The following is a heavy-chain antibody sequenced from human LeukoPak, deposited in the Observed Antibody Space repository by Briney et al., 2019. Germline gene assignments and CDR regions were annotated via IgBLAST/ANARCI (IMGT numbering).Heavy chain of an antibody. Sequence: GGSLRLSCAASGFTFSSYWMHWVRQAPGKGLVWVSRINSDGSSTSYADSVKGRFTISRDNAKNTLYLQMNSLRAEDAAVYYCARELYSYGYRSLDYWGQGTLVTVSS. J-gene: IGHJ4*02. CDR1: GFTFSSYW. V-gene: IGHV3-74*01. CDR2: INSDGSST. D-gene: IGHD5-18*01. CDR3: ARELYSYGYRSLDY.